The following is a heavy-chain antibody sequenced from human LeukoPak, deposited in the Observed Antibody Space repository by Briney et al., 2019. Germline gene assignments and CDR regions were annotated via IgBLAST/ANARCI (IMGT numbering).Heavy chain of an antibody. CDR1: GSTFSSYS. Sequence: GGSLRLSCAASGSTFSSYSMNWVRQAPGKGLEWVSSISSSSSYIYYADSVKGRFTISRDNAKNSLYLQMNSLRAEDTAVYYCARDKEAAAALYYYMDVWGKGTTVTVSS. J-gene: IGHJ6*03. CDR2: ISSSSSYI. CDR3: ARDKEAAAALYYYMDV. V-gene: IGHV3-21*01. D-gene: IGHD6-13*01.